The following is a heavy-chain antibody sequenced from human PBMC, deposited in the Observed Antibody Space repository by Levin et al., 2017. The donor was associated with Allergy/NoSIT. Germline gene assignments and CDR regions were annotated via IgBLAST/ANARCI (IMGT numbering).Heavy chain of an antibody. J-gene: IGHJ4*02. CDR3: ASSLRPGISENS. CDR2: ISTSSSYI. D-gene: IGHD3-3*02. CDR1: GFTFSSYS. Sequence: GGSLRLSCAASGFTFSSYSMNWVRQAPGKGLEWVSSISTSSSYIYYADSMKGRFTIARDNAKNSLFLQLNSLRAEDTAVYYCASSLRPGISENSWGQGTLVTVSS. V-gene: IGHV3-21*01.